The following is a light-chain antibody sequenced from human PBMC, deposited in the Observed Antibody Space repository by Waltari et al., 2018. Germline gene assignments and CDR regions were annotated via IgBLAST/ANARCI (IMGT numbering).Light chain of an antibody. CDR3: QTWGTGIQV. V-gene: IGLV4-69*01. Sequence: PVLTQSPSASASLGASVKLICTLSSGYSSYAIAWHLQQPEKGPRYLMKVNSDGSHTKGDGMPDRFAGSSSGAERYLTISSLQSEDEADYYCQTWGTGIQVFGGGTKLTVV. CDR2: VNSDGSH. CDR1: SGYSSYA. J-gene: IGLJ3*02.